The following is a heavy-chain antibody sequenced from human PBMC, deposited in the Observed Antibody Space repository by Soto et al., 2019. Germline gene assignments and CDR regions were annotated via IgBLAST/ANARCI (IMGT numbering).Heavy chain of an antibody. Sequence: ASVKVSCKASGYTFTGYYMHWVRQAPGQGLEWMGWINPNSGNTGYAQKFQGRVTMTRNTSISTAYMELSSLRSEDTAVYYCARTLYGDNVDYWGQGALVTVSS. J-gene: IGHJ4*02. D-gene: IGHD4-17*01. CDR2: INPNSGNT. CDR1: GYTFTGYY. V-gene: IGHV1-8*02. CDR3: ARTLYGDNVDY.